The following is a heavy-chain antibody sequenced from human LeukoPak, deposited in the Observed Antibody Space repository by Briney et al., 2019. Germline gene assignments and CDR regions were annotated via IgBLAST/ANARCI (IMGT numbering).Heavy chain of an antibody. CDR1: GFPFSSYS. D-gene: IGHD1-26*01. CDR2: ISSYPTYI. V-gene: IGHV3-21*04. J-gene: IGHJ4*02. CDR3: VRDRGTYRPIDY. Sequence: PGGSLRLSCAVSGFPFSSYSMNWVRQAPGKGLEWVSSISSYPTYIYYADSVKGRFTISRDNAQNSLYLQMNSLRAEDTAIYYCVRDRGTYRPIDYWGQGTLVTVSS.